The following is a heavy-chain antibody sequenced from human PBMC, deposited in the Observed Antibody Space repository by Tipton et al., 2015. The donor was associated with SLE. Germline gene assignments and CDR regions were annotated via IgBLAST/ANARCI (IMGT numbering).Heavy chain of an antibody. V-gene: IGHV4-34*01. Sequence: LRLSCAVYGGSFSGYYWSWIRQPPGKGLEWIGEINHSGSTNYNPSLKSRVTISVDTSKNQFSLKLSSVTAEDTAVYYCARIFRGGSYFFDYWGQGTLVTVSS. CDR3: ARIFRGGSYFFDY. D-gene: IGHD1-26*01. CDR1: GGSFSGYY. J-gene: IGHJ4*02. CDR2: INHSGST.